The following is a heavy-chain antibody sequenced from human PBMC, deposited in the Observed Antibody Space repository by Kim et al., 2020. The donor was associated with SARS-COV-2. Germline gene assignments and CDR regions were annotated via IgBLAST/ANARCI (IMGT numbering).Heavy chain of an antibody. CDR2: T. V-gene: IGHV3-23*01. D-gene: IGHD6-19*01. Sequence: TIYAGSVKGRFTISRDDSKNTVDLKMNSLRAEDTAVYYCAKGYNSVWFFDYWGQGALITVSS. CDR3: AKGYNSVWFFDY. J-gene: IGHJ4*02.